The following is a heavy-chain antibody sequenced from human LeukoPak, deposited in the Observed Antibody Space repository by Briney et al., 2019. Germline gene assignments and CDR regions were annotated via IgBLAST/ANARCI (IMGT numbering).Heavy chain of an antibody. CDR3: ARGDSGYDYGFDN. D-gene: IGHD5-12*01. V-gene: IGHV1-69*05. CDR2: IIPIFGAT. J-gene: IGHJ4*02. Sequence: ASVKVSCKASGGTFSSHAISWVRQAPGQGLVWVGGIIPIFGATNYAQKFQGRVTITTDESTSTGYMELRSLRSDDTAVYYCARGDSGYDYGFDNWGQGTLVTVSS. CDR1: GGTFSSHA.